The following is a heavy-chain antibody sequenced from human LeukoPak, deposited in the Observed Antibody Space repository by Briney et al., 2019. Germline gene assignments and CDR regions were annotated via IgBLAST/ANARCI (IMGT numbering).Heavy chain of an antibody. J-gene: IGHJ4*02. V-gene: IGHV4-38-2*01. D-gene: IGHD3-10*01. Sequence: SETLSLTCAVSGYSISSGYYWGWIRQPPGKGLEWIGSIYHSGSTYYNPSLKSRVTISVDTSKNQFSLKLSSVTAADTAVYYCESRLLWFGELSHFDYWGQGTLVTVSS. CDR3: ESRLLWFGELSHFDY. CDR2: IYHSGST. CDR1: GYSISSGYY.